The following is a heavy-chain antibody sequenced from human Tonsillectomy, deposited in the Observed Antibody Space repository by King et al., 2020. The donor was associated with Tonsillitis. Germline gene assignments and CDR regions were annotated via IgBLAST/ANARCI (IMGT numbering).Heavy chain of an antibody. CDR2: IDPSDSYI. CDR3: ARHSSSRWGEYFQY. J-gene: IGHJ1*01. D-gene: IGHD2-2*01. V-gene: IGHV5-10-1*03. CDR1: GYSFATYW. Sequence: QLVQSGAEVKKPGASLRISCKGSGYSFATYWISWVRQMPGKGLEWMGMIDPSDSYINYSPSFQGHVTISADKSISTAYLQWSSLKASDTAMYYCARHSSSRWGEYFQYWGQGTLVTVSS.